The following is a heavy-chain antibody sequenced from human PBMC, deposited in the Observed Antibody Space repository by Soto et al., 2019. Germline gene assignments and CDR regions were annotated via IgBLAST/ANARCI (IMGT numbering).Heavy chain of an antibody. J-gene: IGHJ5*02. CDR2: IYPGDSDT. D-gene: IGHD5-18*01. CDR3: ARLGQDTAMVRWFDP. Sequence: PGESLKISCKGSGYSFTSYWIGWVRQMPGKGLEWMGIIYPGDSDTRYSPSFQGQVTISADKSISTAYLQWSSLKASDTAMYYCARLGQDTAMVRWFDPWGQGTLVTVSS. CDR1: GYSFTSYW. V-gene: IGHV5-51*01.